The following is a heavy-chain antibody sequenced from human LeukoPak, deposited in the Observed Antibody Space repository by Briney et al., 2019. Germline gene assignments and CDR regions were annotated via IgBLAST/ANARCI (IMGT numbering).Heavy chain of an antibody. V-gene: IGHV4-59*08. J-gene: IGHJ6*02. Sequence: SQTLSLTCTVSGGSISSYYWSWIRQPPGKGLEWIGYIYYSGSTNYNPSLKSRVTISVDTSKNQFSLKLSSVTAADTAVYYCARLATMVRGVRIYYYYGMDVWGQGTTVTVSS. CDR3: ARLATMVRGVRIYYYYGMDV. CDR1: GGSISSYY. D-gene: IGHD3-10*01. CDR2: IYYSGST.